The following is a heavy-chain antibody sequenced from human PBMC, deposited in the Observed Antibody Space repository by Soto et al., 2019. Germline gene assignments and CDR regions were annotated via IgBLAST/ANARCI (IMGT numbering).Heavy chain of an antibody. CDR3: ASLGAADYYYYYGMDV. V-gene: IGHV3-21*01. D-gene: IGHD6-13*01. CDR1: GFTFSSYS. CDR2: ISSSSSYI. Sequence: GGSLRLSCAASGFTFSSYSMNWVRQAPGKGLEWVSSISSSSSYIYYADSVKGRFTISRDNAKNSLYLQMNSLRAEDTAVYYCASLGAADYYYYYGMDVWGQGTTVTVS. J-gene: IGHJ6*02.